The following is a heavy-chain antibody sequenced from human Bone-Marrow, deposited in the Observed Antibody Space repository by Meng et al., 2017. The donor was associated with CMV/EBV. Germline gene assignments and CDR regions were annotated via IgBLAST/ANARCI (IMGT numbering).Heavy chain of an antibody. CDR2: INPNSGGT. Sequence: ASVKVSCKASGYTFTGYYMHWVRQAPGQGLEWMGWINPNSGGTNYAQKFQGRVTMTRDTSKNQFSLKLSSVTAADTAVYYCARTTPYYYGMDVWGQGTTVTGSS. D-gene: IGHD1-14*01. V-gene: IGHV1-2*02. CDR3: ARTTPYYYGMDV. J-gene: IGHJ6*01. CDR1: GYTFTGYY.